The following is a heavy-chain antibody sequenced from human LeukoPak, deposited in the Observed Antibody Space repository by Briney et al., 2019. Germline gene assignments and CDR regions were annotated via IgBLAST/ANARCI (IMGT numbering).Heavy chain of an antibody. V-gene: IGHV3-48*04. Sequence: GGSLRLSCAASGFTFSSYSMNWVRQAPGKGLEWVSYISSSSSTIYYADSVKGRFTISRDNAKNSLYLQMSSLRAEDTAVYYCARDDPGVVVTPAVWGQGTLVTVSS. CDR1: GFTFSSYS. D-gene: IGHD2-21*02. J-gene: IGHJ4*02. CDR3: ARDDPGVVVTPAV. CDR2: ISSSSSTI.